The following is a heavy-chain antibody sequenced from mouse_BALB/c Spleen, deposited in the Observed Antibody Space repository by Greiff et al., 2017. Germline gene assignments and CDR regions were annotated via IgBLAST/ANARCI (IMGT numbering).Heavy chain of an antibody. V-gene: IGHV2-6-7*01. Sequence: QVQLQQSGPGLVAPSQSLSITCTVSGFSLTGYGVNWVRQPPGKGLEWLGMIWGDGSTDYNSALKSRLSISKDNSKSQVFLKMNSLQTDDTARYYCARDRGWLLRGYAMDYWGQGTSVTVSS. CDR1: GFSLTGYG. J-gene: IGHJ4*01. CDR3: ARDRGWLLRGYAMDY. CDR2: IWGDGST. D-gene: IGHD2-3*01.